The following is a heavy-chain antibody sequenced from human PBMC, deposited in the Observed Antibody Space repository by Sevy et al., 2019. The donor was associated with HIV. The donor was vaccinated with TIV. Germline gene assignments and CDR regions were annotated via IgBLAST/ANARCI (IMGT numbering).Heavy chain of an antibody. V-gene: IGHV6-1*01. Sequence: SQTLSLTCAISGDSVSSNSAAWNWIRQPPSRGLEWLGRTYYRSKWYNHYEVAVKSRITISPDTSKNQSFLQLNSMTPEDAAVYYCARETAGTGAFDIWGQGTMVTVSS. CDR3: ARETAGTGAFDI. D-gene: IGHD1-1*01. J-gene: IGHJ3*02. CDR1: GDSVSSNSAA. CDR2: TYYRSKWYN.